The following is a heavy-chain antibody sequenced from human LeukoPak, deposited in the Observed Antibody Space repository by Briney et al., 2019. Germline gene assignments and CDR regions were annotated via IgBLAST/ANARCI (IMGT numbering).Heavy chain of an antibody. Sequence: ASVKVSCKASGYSFTAFYIHWVRQAPGQGLEWMGWIHPRSGDTSYAQKFQGRVTMTRDTSTSTVYMELSSLRSEDTAVYYCARDIMVMTYYYYYGMDVWGQGTTVTVPS. D-gene: IGHD2-21*02. V-gene: IGHV1-2*02. CDR1: GYSFTAFY. CDR2: IHPRSGDT. J-gene: IGHJ6*02. CDR3: ARDIMVMTYYYYYGMDV.